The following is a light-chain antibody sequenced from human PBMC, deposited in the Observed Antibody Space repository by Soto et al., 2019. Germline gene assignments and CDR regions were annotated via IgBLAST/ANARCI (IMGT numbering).Light chain of an antibody. CDR1: QSISSY. CDR3: QQSYG. Sequence: DIQMTQSPSSLSASVGDRVTITCRASQSISSYLNWYQQKPGKAPKLLIYAASSLQSGVPSRFSGSGSGTDFILTISSLQPEDFAPYYCQQSYGFGPGTKVDIK. CDR2: AAS. V-gene: IGKV1-39*01. J-gene: IGKJ3*01.